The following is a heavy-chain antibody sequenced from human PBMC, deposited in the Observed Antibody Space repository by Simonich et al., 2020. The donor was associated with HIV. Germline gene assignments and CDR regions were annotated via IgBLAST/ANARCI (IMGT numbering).Heavy chain of an antibody. CDR2: VHSDGITT. J-gene: IGHJ6*03. Sequence: TLSCAASGFTFSGYWMHWLRQAPGKGLVWVSRVHSDGITTTYADSVKGRFTISRDNAKNTLYLQMNGLRAEDTAVYYCARQPYYYDSGGYYDYHYYMDVWGKGTTVTVSS. CDR1: GFTFSGYW. V-gene: IGHV3-74*01. D-gene: IGHD3-22*01. CDR3: ARQPYYYDSGGYYDYHYYMDV.